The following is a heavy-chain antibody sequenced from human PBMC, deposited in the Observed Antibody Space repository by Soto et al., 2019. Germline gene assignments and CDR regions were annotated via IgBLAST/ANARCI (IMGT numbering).Heavy chain of an antibody. CDR2: IIPMFGTA. D-gene: IGHD5-18*01. J-gene: IGHJ6*02. CDR3: ARLAWIQPRPYYYGMDV. V-gene: IGHV1-69*06. CDR1: GGTFSSYA. Sequence: GASVKVSCKASGGTFSSYAISWVRQAPGQVLEWMGGIIPMFGTANYAQKFQGRVTITADKATSTADMELSSLRSEDTAVYYCARLAWIQPRPYYYGMDVWGQGTTVTVSS.